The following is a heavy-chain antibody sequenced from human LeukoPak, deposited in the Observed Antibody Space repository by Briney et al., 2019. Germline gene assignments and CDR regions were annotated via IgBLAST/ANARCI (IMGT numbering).Heavy chain of an antibody. CDR2: IDPSDSYT. J-gene: IGHJ3*02. D-gene: IGHD3-22*01. CDR1: GYSFTSYW. V-gene: IGHV5-10-1*01. Sequence: GESLRISCKGSGYSFTSYWISWVRQMPGKGLEWMGRIDPSDSYTNYSPSFQGHVTISADKSISTAYLQWSSLKASDTAMYYCARLRYNDSSGFDAFDIWGQGTMVTVSS. CDR3: ARLRYNDSSGFDAFDI.